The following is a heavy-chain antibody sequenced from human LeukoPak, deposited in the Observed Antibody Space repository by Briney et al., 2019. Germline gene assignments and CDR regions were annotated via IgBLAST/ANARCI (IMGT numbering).Heavy chain of an antibody. J-gene: IGHJ4*02. CDR1: GFTFSSYN. CDR3: ARGAARNYFDY. CDR2: IRSGGNTI. V-gene: IGHV3-48*01. Sequence: GGSLRLSCAASGFTFSSYNMNWVRQAPGKGLEWISHIRSGGNTIYYASSVKGRFTISRDNAKNSLYLEMNSLRAEDTAVYFCARGAARNYFDYWGQGTPVTVSS. D-gene: IGHD1-14*01.